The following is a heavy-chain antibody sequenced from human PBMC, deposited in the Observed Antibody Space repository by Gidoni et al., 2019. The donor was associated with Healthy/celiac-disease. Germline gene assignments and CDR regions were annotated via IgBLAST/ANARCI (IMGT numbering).Heavy chain of an antibody. V-gene: IGHV4-39*01. J-gene: IGHJ4*02. CDR3: ARHFSVAARPQYFDY. D-gene: IGHD6-6*01. Sequence: QLQLQESGPGLVKPSETLSLTCTVSGGSISSSSYYWGWTRQPPGKGLDWIGGSYYSWSTYYNPSLKSRVTISVDTSKNQFSLKLSSVTAADTAVYYCARHFSVAARPQYFDYWGQGTLVTVSS. CDR1: GGSISSSSYY. CDR2: SYYSWST.